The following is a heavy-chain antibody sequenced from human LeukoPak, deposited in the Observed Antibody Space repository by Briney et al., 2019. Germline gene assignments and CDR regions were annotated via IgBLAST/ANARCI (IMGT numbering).Heavy chain of an antibody. J-gene: IGHJ5*02. Sequence: GASGKVSCKASGYTFTSYYMHWVRQAPGQGLEWMGIINPSGGSTSYAQKFQGRVTMTRDTSTSTVYMELSSLRSEDTAVYYCARGGNPTTMVRGVPEIPERNWFDPWGQGTLVTVSS. D-gene: IGHD3-10*01. V-gene: IGHV1-46*01. CDR2: INPSGGST. CDR3: ARGGNPTTMVRGVPEIPERNWFDP. CDR1: GYTFTSYY.